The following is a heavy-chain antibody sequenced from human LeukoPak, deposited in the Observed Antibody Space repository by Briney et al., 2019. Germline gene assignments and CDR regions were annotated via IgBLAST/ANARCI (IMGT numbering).Heavy chain of an antibody. CDR3: VGIRGGFRAFGNNWFDP. CDR1: GYSFTTYW. J-gene: IGHJ5*02. Sequence: GESLKISCKGSGYSFTTYWIGWVRQLLGKGLEWMGIINPGDSDTRYSPSFQAQVTISADKSISTAYLQWSSLEASDTAMYYCVGIRGGFRAFGNNWFDPWGQGTLVTVSS. CDR2: INPGDSDT. V-gene: IGHV5-51*01. D-gene: IGHD3-10*01.